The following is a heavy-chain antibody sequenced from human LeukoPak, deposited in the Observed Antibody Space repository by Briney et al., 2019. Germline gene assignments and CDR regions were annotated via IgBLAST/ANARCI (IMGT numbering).Heavy chain of an antibody. CDR1: GGTFSSYA. J-gene: IGHJ3*02. CDR3: AREGRDAFDI. Sequence: SVKVSCKASGGTFSSYAISWVRQAPGLGLEWMGGIIPIFGTANYAQKFQGRVTITADESTSTAYMELSSLRSEDTAVYYCAREGRDAFDIWGQGTMVTVSS. CDR2: IIPIFGTA. V-gene: IGHV1-69*13.